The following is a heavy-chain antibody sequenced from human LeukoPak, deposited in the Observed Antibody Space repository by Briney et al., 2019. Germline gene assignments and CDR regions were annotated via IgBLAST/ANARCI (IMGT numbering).Heavy chain of an antibody. J-gene: IGHJ6*03. D-gene: IGHD3-3*01. CDR1: GGSISSSSYY. V-gene: IGHV4-39*01. CDR2: IYYSRST. CDR3: ARCPTSGQGLYYYYYMDV. Sequence: PSETLSLTCTVSGGSISSSSYYWGWIRQPPGKGLEWIGSIYYSRSTYYNPSLKSRVTISVDTSKNQFSLKLSSVTAADTAVYYCARCPTSGQGLYYYYYMDVWGKGTTVTVSS.